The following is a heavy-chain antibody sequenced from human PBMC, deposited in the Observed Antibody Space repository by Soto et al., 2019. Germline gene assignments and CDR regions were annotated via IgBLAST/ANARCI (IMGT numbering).Heavy chain of an antibody. Sequence: QLQLQESGPGLVKPSETLSLTCSVSGGSINYNSYHWSWIGQPPGQGLEWIGSIFYTGTTFYTPSFESRVTMSVDTSMNSSSLHLTAATAADTSVYFCWRLVVVAPVANVWGQGTLVTVS. V-gene: IGHV4-39*02. D-gene: IGHD2-2*01. CDR3: WRLVVVAPVANV. J-gene: IGHJ4*02. CDR1: GGSINYNSYH. CDR2: IFYTGTT.